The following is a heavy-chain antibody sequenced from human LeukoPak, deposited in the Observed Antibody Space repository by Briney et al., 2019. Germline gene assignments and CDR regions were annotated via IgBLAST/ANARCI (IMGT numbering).Heavy chain of an antibody. J-gene: IGHJ4*02. CDR1: GFTFSSYS. D-gene: IGHD1-26*01. CDR2: ISSGGSTI. V-gene: IGHV3-48*01. Sequence: GGSLRLSCAASGFTFSSYSMNWVRQAPGKGLEWVSYISSGGSTIYYADSVKGRFAISRDNAKNSLYLQMNSLRAEDTAVYYCAKDSRSYGFDYWGQGTLVTVSS. CDR3: AKDSRSYGFDY.